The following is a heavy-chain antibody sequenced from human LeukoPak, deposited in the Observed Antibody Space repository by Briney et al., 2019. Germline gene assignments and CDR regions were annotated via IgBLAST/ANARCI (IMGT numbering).Heavy chain of an antibody. J-gene: IGHJ5*02. Sequence: ASVKVSCKASGYTFTGYYMHWVRQAPGQGLEWMGWINPNSGGTNYAQKFQGRVTMTRDTSISTAYMELSRLRSDDTAVYYCARAGYYYGFDWFDPWGQGTLVTVSS. V-gene: IGHV1-2*02. CDR1: GYTFTGYY. CDR2: INPNSGGT. CDR3: ARAGYYYGFDWFDP. D-gene: IGHD3-10*01.